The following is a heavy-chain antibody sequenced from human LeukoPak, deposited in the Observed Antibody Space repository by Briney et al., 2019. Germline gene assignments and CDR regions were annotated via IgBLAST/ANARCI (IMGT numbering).Heavy chain of an antibody. D-gene: IGHD1-26*01. J-gene: IGHJ4*02. V-gene: IGHV3-48*02. CDR3: ARESVGGSYSDY. Sequence: GGSLRLSCVVSGFTVSSYSMIWVRQAPGKGLEFISYISRSGSTTYYADSVKGRFTISRDNVKNSLYLQVSSPRDEDTAVYYCARESVGGSYSDYWGQGTLVTVSS. CDR2: ISRSGSTT. CDR1: GFTVSSYS.